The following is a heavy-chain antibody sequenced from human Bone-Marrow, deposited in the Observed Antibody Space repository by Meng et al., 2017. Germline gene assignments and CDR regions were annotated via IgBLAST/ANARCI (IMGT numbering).Heavy chain of an antibody. CDR3: ARGRSSGWYRPEYFQH. CDR1: GGSFSGYY. D-gene: IGHD6-19*01. V-gene: IGHV4-34*01. Sequence: QVPLQRWGAGLLKPSEPLALTCACLGGSFSGYYWSWIRQPPGKGLEWIGEINHSGSTNYNPSLKSRVTISVDTSKNQFSLKLSSVTAADTAVYYCARGRSSGWYRPEYFQHWGQGTLVTVSS. CDR2: INHSGST. J-gene: IGHJ1*01.